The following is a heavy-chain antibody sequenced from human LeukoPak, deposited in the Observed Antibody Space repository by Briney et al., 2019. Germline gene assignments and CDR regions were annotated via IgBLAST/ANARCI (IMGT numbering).Heavy chain of an antibody. J-gene: IGHJ4*02. D-gene: IGHD6-19*01. Sequence: PSETLSLTCAVSGGSISSSNWWSWVRQPPGKGLEWIGEIYHSGSTNYNPSLKSRVTISVDKSKNQFSLKLSSVTAADTAVYYCARGYSSGWFYYFDYWGQGTLVTVSS. CDR1: GGSISSSNW. CDR2: IYHSGST. V-gene: IGHV4-4*02. CDR3: ARGYSSGWFYYFDY.